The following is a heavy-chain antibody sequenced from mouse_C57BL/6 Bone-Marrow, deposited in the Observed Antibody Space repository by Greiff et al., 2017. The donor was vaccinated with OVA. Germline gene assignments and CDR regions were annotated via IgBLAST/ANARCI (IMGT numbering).Heavy chain of an antibody. CDR3: ATGPWFDY. V-gene: IGHV1-81*01. CDR2: IYPRSGNT. Sequence: QVQLKESGAELARPGASVKLSCKASGYTFTSYGISWVKQRTGQGLEWIGEIYPRSGNTYYNEKFKGKATLTADKSSSTAYMELRSLTSEDSAVYFCATGPWFDYWGQGTLVTVSA. CDR1: GYTFTSYG. J-gene: IGHJ3*01.